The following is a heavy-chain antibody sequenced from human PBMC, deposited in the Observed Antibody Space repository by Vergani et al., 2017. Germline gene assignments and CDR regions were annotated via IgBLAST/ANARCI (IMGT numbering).Heavy chain of an antibody. CDR2: IDRNYGVK. Sequence: VEAGGGLVQPGGSLRLSCTASGFTFQAFVFHLVRQVSGRGLEWVSGIDRNYGVKNGNSFEGRFSISRDNAKKAVFLQMNNLRHEDTALYFCVKDNDYDADGPFDLWGRGTLVTVSS. V-gene: IGHV3-9*01. CDR1: GFTFQAFV. J-gene: IGHJ2*01. CDR3: VKDNDYDADGPFDL. D-gene: IGHD3-16*01.